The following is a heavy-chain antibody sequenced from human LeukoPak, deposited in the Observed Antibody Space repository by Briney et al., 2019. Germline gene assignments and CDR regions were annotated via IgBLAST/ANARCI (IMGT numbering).Heavy chain of an antibody. D-gene: IGHD2-21*01. CDR3: ATGFGQSVVIASDASDI. CDR2: FDPEDGET. CDR1: GYTLPELS. Sequence: SVKVSCKVSGYTLPELSMHWVRPAAGKGVEWMGGFDPEDGETIYAQKFQGRVTMTEDTSTDTAYMELSSLRSEDTAVYYCATGFGQSVVIASDASDIWGQGTMVTVSS. V-gene: IGHV1-24*01. J-gene: IGHJ3*02.